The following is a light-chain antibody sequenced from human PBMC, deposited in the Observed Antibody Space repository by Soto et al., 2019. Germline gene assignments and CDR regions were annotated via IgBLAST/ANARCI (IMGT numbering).Light chain of an antibody. Sequence: EIVMTQSPATLSVSPGERATLSCRASQSVSSNLAWYQQKPGQAPRLLIYGASTRATGIPARFSGSGSGTEFTLTISSLQSEDFAVYYFQHYNHWPRTFGQGTKVEIK. J-gene: IGKJ1*01. CDR3: QHYNHWPRT. CDR1: QSVSSN. CDR2: GAS. V-gene: IGKV3-15*01.